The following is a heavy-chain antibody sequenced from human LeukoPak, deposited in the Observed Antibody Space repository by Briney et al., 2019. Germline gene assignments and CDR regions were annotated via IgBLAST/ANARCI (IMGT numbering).Heavy chain of an antibody. J-gene: IGHJ5*02. CDR3: ARLRVWQWFGPSCFDP. CDR1: GGSFSDYS. D-gene: IGHD3-10*01. CDR2: INHSGNT. V-gene: IGHV4-34*01. Sequence: SETLSLTCAVYGGSFSDYSWSRIRQPPGKGLEWIGEINHSGNTNYNPSLKSRVTISVDTSKNQFSLNLNSVTAADTAVYYCARLRVWQWFGPSCFDPWGQGTLVTVSS.